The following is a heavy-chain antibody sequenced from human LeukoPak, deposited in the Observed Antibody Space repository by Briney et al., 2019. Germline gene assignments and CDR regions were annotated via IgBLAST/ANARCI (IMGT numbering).Heavy chain of an antibody. J-gene: IGHJ5*02. V-gene: IGHV5-51*01. CDR3: ARQRGITIFGVALGGFDP. CDR1: GYSFTSYW. CDR2: IYPGDSDT. D-gene: IGHD3-3*01. Sequence: GESLKISCKGSGYSFTSYWIGWVRQMPGKGLEWMGIIYPGDSDTRYSPSFQGQVTISADKSISTAHLQWSSLKASDTAMYYCARQRGITIFGVALGGFDPWGQGTLVTVSS.